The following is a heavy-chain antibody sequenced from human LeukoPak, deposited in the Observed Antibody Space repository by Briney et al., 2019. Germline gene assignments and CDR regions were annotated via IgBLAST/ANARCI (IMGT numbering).Heavy chain of an antibody. Sequence: GGSLRLSCAAFGFTFSSYAMSWVRQAPGKGLEWVSAISGSGGSTYYADSVKGRFTISRDNSKNTLYLQMNSLRAEDTAVYYCAKDHDILTGYPYYFDYWGQGTLVTVSS. J-gene: IGHJ4*02. D-gene: IGHD3-9*01. CDR2: ISGSGGST. V-gene: IGHV3-23*01. CDR3: AKDHDILTGYPYYFDY. CDR1: GFTFSSYA.